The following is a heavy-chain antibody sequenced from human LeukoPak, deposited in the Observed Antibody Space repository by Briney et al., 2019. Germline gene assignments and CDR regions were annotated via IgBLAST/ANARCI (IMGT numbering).Heavy chain of an antibody. CDR3: ARRYDSRTLDDAFDI. Sequence: SGPTLVNPTQTLTLTCTFSGFSLSASGVGVGWIRQPPGKALEWLAFIYWDDDKRYSPSLKSRLSVTQDTSKNQVVLPMTNMDPVDTATYYCARRYDSRTLDDAFDIWGQGTMVTVSS. CDR2: IYWDDDK. J-gene: IGHJ3*02. CDR1: GFSLSASGVG. V-gene: IGHV2-5*02. D-gene: IGHD3-22*01.